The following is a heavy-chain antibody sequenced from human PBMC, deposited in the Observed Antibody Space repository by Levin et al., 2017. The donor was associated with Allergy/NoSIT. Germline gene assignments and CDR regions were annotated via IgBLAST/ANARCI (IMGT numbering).Heavy chain of an antibody. Sequence: GESLNISCAASGFTFSSYTMSWVRQAPGKGLEWVSSVSPTSTYIHYADSLKGRFTISRDNAKNSLYLQLTGLRAEDTAVYYCARGEVSSFWSGSSGDFYDYWGQGVLLTVSS. D-gene: IGHD3-3*01. CDR1: GFTFSSYT. J-gene: IGHJ4*02. CDR3: ARGEVSSFWSGSSGDFYDY. V-gene: IGHV3-21*01. CDR2: VSPTSTYI.